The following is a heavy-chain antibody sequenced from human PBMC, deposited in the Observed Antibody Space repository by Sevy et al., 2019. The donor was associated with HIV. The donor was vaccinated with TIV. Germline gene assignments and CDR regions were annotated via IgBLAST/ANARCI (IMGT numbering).Heavy chain of an antibody. CDR1: GLTFSNFW. D-gene: IGHD6-19*01. J-gene: IGHJ4*02. CDR3: ARDDRVSGWLFDY. Sequence: GGSLRLSCAASGLTFSNFWMTWVRQAPGKGLEWVANINADGGVKYYVDSVKGRFTISRDNSKNSLFLQMNSLRVEDTAISYCARDDRVSGWLFDYWGQGTPVTVSS. V-gene: IGHV3-7*01. CDR2: INADGGVK.